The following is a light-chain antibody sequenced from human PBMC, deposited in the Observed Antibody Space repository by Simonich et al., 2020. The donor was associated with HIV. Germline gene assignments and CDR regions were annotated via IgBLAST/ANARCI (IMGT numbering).Light chain of an antibody. J-gene: IGLJ3*02. CDR1: SSDVGGYYY. V-gene: IGLV2-8*01. CDR2: DVR. CDR3: SSYVGTYKM. Sequence: QSALTQPASVSGSPGQSVTISCTGPSSDVGGYYYVSWYQQHPGNAPNLMIYDVRKRPSGVPDRFSGSKSGNTASLTVSGLLAEDEADYYCSSYVGTYKMFGGGTKLTVL.